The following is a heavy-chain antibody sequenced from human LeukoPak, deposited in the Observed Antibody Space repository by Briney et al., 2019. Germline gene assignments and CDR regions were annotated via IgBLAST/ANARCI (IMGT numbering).Heavy chain of an antibody. CDR2: INPNSGGT. D-gene: IGHD1-26*01. V-gene: IGHV1-2*02. J-gene: IGHJ3*02. Sequence: GASVKVSCKASGYTFTGYYMHWVRQAPGQGLEWMGWINPNSGGTNYAQKFQGRVTMTRDTSISTAYMELSRLRSDDTAVYYCAGSYSGSYYYAFDIWGQGTMVTVSS. CDR3: AGSYSGSYYYAFDI. CDR1: GYTFTGYY.